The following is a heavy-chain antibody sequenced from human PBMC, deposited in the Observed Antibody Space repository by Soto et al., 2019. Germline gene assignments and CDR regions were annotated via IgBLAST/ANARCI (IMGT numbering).Heavy chain of an antibody. CDR1: GGSISSSSYY. Sequence: SETLSLTCTVSGGSISSSSYYWGWIRQPPGKGLEWIGSIYYSGSTYYNPSLKSRVTISVDTSKNQFSLKLSSVTAADTAVYYCARRGGWELHYFDYWGQGTLVTVSS. CDR2: IYYSGST. V-gene: IGHV4-39*01. CDR3: ARRGGWELHYFDY. J-gene: IGHJ4*02. D-gene: IGHD1-26*01.